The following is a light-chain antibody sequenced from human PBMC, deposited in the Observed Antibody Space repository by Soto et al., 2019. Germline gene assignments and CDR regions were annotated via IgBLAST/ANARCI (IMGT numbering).Light chain of an antibody. V-gene: IGKV4-1*01. CDR1: RSILSTSNNKNY. CDR2: WAS. Sequence: DTVMTQSPDSLAVSLGERATINCRSSRSILSTSNNKNYLSWYQQKPGQPPKLLVYWASTRESGVPDRFSGSGSGTDFTLTISSLEPEDFAVYYCQQRSNWPPWTFGQGTKVEIK. J-gene: IGKJ1*01. CDR3: QQRSNWPPWT.